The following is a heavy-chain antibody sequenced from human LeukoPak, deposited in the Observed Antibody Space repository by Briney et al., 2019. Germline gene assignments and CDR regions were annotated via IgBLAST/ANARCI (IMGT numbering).Heavy chain of an antibody. V-gene: IGHV3-23*01. CDR1: GFTFSSYA. D-gene: IGHD2-15*01. CDR3: AKDRGPVVATIFDY. Sequence: GGSLRLSCAASGFTFSSYAMSWVRQAPGKGLEWVSAISGSGGSTYYADSVKGRFTISRDNPKNTLYLQMNSLRAEDTAVYYFAKDRGPVVATIFDYWGQGTLVTVSS. CDR2: ISGSGGST. J-gene: IGHJ4*02.